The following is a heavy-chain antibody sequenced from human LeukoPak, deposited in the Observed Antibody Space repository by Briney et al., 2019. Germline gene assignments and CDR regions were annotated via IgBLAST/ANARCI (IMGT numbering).Heavy chain of an antibody. Sequence: GGYLRLSCATSGFTVSSYAMSWVRQAPGKGLEWVSAISGSGGSTYYADSVKGRFTISRDNSKNTLYLQMNSLRAEDTAVYYCAKGDSGHNLYNWFDPWGQGTLVTVSS. J-gene: IGHJ5*02. CDR2: ISGSGGST. D-gene: IGHD1-1*01. CDR1: GFTVSSYA. V-gene: IGHV3-23*01. CDR3: AKGDSGHNLYNWFDP.